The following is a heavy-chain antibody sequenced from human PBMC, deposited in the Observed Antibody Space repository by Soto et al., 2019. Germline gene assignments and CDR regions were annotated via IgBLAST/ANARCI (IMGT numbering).Heavy chain of an antibody. CDR2: IDPEDGET. CDR1: GYTLTELS. D-gene: IGHD2-8*01. Sequence: ASVKVSCKVSGYTLTELSMHWVRQAPGKGLEWMGGIDPEDGETIYAQKFQGRVTMTEDTSTDTAYMELSSLRSEDTAVYYCATLSSLPNSEGDYFDYWGQGTLVTVSS. CDR3: ATLSSLPNSEGDYFDY. J-gene: IGHJ4*02. V-gene: IGHV1-24*01.